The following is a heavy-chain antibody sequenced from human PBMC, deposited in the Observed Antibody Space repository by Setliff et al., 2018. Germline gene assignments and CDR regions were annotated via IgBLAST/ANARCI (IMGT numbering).Heavy chain of an antibody. J-gene: IGHJ4*02. D-gene: IGHD1-26*01. CDR3: ARTGTYRYFDY. Sequence: PSETLSLTCTVSGASINSGTYYWAWIRQPPGKGLEWIGRIHYSGTTYYNASLKSRVIMSVDTSKNQFSLNLSSVTAADTAVYYCARTGTYRYFDYWGQGALVTVSS. V-gene: IGHV4-39*01. CDR2: IHYSGTT. CDR1: GASINSGTYY.